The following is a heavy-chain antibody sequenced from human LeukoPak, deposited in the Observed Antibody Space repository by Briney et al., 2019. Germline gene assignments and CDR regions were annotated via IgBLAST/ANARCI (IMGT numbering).Heavy chain of an antibody. V-gene: IGHV3-30*02. CDR2: IRYDGSNK. D-gene: IGHD3-10*01. CDR1: GFTFSSYG. CDR3: AKSAGNYYYYYMDV. J-gene: IGHJ6*03. Sequence: GGSLRLSCAASGFTFSSYGMHWVRQAPGKGLEWVAFIRYDGSNKYYADSVKGRFTISRDNSKNTLYLQMNSLRAEDTAVYYCAKSAGNYYYYYMDVWGKGTTVTISS.